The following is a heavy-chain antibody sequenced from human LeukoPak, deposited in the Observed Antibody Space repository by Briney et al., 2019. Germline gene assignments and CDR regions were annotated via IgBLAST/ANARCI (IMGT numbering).Heavy chain of an antibody. CDR1: GFTFSGST. Sequence: GGSLRLSCTASGFTFSGSTMHWVRQASGKGLEWLGRIRSEANSYAKVYVASVKGRFTISRDDSKNTAYLQMNSLKSEDTAVYYCTGGASHLGLNENWLDPWGQGTLVTVSS. J-gene: IGHJ5*02. CDR3: TGGASHLGLNENWLDP. V-gene: IGHV3-73*01. D-gene: IGHD4/OR15-4a*01. CDR2: IRSEANSYAK.